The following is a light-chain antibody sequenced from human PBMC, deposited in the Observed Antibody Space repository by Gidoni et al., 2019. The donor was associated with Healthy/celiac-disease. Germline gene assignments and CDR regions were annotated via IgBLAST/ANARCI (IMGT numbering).Light chain of an antibody. J-gene: IGLJ2*01. CDR2: QDS. Sequence: SYELTQSPSVSVSPGQTASITCSGDKLEDKYACWYQQKPGQSPVLVIYQDSKRPSGIPERFSGSNSGNTATLTISGTQAMDEADYYCQAWDSSTAVFGGGTKLTVL. CDR1: KLEDKY. CDR3: QAWDSSTAV. V-gene: IGLV3-1*01.